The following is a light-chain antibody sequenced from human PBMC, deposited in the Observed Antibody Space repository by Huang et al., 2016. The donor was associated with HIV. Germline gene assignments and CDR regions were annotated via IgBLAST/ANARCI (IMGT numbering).Light chain of an antibody. CDR3: QQYNDFRST. CDR2: AAS. CDR1: QIVSSH. J-gene: IGKJ3*01. V-gene: IGKV3-15*01. Sequence: ETVITQSPVTLSVSPGDIASLSCRSSQIVSSHLAWYQQKPGQSPRLLIYAASTRATGVPSRFSGSGAGTEFTLTISTLQSEDSAVYYCQQYNDFRSTFGPGTRVEIK.